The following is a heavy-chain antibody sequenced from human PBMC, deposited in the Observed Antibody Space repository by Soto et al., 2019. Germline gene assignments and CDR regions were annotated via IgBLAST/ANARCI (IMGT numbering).Heavy chain of an antibody. J-gene: IGHJ4*02. V-gene: IGHV3-30*18. Sequence: GGSLRLSXAASGFTFSSYGMHWVRQAPGKGLEWVAVISYDGSNKYYADSVKGRFTISRDNSKNTLYLQMNSLRAEDTAVYYCAKATGYSSGWSLWGQGTLVTVSS. CDR1: GFTFSSYG. CDR3: AKATGYSSGWSL. D-gene: IGHD6-19*01. CDR2: ISYDGSNK.